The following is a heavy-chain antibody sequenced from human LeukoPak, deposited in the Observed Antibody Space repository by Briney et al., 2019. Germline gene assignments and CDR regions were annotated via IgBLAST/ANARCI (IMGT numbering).Heavy chain of an antibody. V-gene: IGHV1-18*01. CDR3: ARDDPRDTIFGVVINYYYGMDV. CDR1: GYTFTSYG. D-gene: IGHD3-3*01. J-gene: IGHJ6*02. Sequence: ASVKVSCKASGYTFTSYGISWVRQAPGQGLEWMGWISAYNGNTNYAQKLQGRATMTTDTSTSTAYMELRSLRSDDTAVYYCARDDPRDTIFGVVINYYYGMDVWGQGTTVTVSS. CDR2: ISAYNGNT.